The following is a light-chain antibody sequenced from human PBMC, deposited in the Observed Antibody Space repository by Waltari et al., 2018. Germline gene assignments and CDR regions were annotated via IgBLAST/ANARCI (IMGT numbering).Light chain of an antibody. CDR2: EGT. V-gene: IGLV2-23*01. CDR3: CSYAGNTVWV. J-gene: IGLJ3*02. Sequence: QSALTQPASVSGSPGQSITISCTGTTSTFGSYALVSWYQQHPDKAPKLMVYEGTKRPPGISARVSGAKSVNTASLTISGLHAEDAADYYCCSYAGNTVWVFGGGTKLTVL. CDR1: TSTFGSYAL.